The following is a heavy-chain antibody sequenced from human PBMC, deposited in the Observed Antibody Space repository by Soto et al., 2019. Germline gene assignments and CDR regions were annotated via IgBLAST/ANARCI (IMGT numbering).Heavy chain of an antibody. CDR3: AREVNNYYGMDV. V-gene: IGHV4-30-4*01. J-gene: IGHJ6*02. CDR1: GASISSDDYY. CDR2: ISYSGST. Sequence: QVQLQESGPGLVKPSQTLSLTCSISGASISSDDYYWSWFRQPPGKGLEWIGYISYSGSTYYNPSLKSRIPRSVDKSKTQFSLILSSVTAADTAVFYCAREVNNYYGMDVWGQGPTVTVSS.